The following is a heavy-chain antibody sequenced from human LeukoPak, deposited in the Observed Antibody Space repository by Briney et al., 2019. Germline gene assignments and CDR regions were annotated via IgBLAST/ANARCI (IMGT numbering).Heavy chain of an antibody. CDR1: GFTVSSTY. CDR2: IYTGGTT. Sequence: GGSLRLSCAASGFTVSSTYMSWVRQAPGKGLEWVSIIYTGGTTHHADSVKGRFTISRDISKNTLYLQMNSLRAEDTAVYYCAGHQRDSSAYYYMDYWGQGTLVTVPS. J-gene: IGHJ4*02. D-gene: IGHD3-22*01. CDR3: AGHQRDSSAYYYMDY. V-gene: IGHV3-53*01.